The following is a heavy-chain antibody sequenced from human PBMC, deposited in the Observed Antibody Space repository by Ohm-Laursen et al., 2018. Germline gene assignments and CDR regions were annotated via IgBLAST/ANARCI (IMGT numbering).Heavy chain of an antibody. CDR1: GGSISSYY. Sequence: SETLSLTCTVSGGSISSYYWSRIRQPAGKGLEWIGRIYTSGSTNYNPSLKSRVTMSVDTSKNQFSLKLSSVTAADTAVYYCARGERGGIAAADYYYYYGMDVWGQGTTVTVSS. D-gene: IGHD6-13*01. V-gene: IGHV4-4*07. CDR2: IYTSGST. J-gene: IGHJ6*02. CDR3: ARGERGGIAAADYYYYYGMDV.